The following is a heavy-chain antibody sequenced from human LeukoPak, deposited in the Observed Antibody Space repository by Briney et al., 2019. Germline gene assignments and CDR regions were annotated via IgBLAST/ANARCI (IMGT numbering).Heavy chain of an antibody. D-gene: IGHD6-19*01. CDR3: ARLRRAGWLEYYFDY. CDR1: GGSISSYY. Sequence: PSETLSLTCTVSGGSISSYYWSWIRQPPGKGLEWIGYMYYSGSTNYNPSLKSRVIISVDTSKNQFSLKLSSVTAADTAVYYCARLRRAGWLEYYFDYWGQGTLVTVSS. CDR2: MYYSGST. V-gene: IGHV4-59*01. J-gene: IGHJ4*02.